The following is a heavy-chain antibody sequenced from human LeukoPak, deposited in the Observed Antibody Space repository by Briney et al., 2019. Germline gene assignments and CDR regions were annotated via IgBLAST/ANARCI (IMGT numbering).Heavy chain of an antibody. CDR1: GYTFTSYY. D-gene: IGHD3-22*01. J-gene: IGHJ4*02. V-gene: IGHV1-46*01. CDR2: INPSGGST. Sequence: ASVKVSCKASGYTFTSYYMHWVRQAPGQGLEWMGIINPSGGSTSYAQKFQGRVTMTRDMSTSTVYMELSSLRSEDTAVYYCARATYYYDSSGYLGPFDYWGQGTLVTVSS. CDR3: ARATYYYDSSGYLGPFDY.